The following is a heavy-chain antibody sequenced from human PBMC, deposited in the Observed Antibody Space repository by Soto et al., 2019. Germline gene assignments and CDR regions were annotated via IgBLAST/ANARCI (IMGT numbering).Heavy chain of an antibody. CDR2: ISYDGSNK. CDR3: AKDLADSIRFLGFDP. D-gene: IGHD3-3*01. CDR1: GFTFSSYG. J-gene: IGHJ5*02. V-gene: IGHV3-30*18. Sequence: GGSLRLSCAASGFTFSSYGMHWVRQAPGKGLEWVAVISYDGSNKYYADSVKGRFTISRDNSKNTLYLQMNSLRAEDTAVYYCAKDLADSIRFLGFDPWGQGTLVTVSS.